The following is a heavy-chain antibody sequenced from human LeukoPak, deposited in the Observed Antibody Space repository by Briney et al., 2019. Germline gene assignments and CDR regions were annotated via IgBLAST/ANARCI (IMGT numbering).Heavy chain of an antibody. J-gene: IGHJ4*02. CDR3: ARGPNGSGSYSFDY. V-gene: IGHV1-8*02. D-gene: IGHD3-10*01. Sequence: ASVKVSCKASGYTFTSYYMHWVRQATGQGLEWMGWMNPNSGNTGYAQKFQGRVTMTRNTSISTAYMELSSLRSEDTAVYYCARGPNGSGSYSFDYWGQGTLVTVSS. CDR1: GYTFTSYY. CDR2: MNPNSGNT.